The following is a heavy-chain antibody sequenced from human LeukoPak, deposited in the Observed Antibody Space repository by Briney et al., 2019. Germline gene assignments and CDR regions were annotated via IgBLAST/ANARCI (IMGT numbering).Heavy chain of an antibody. CDR2: ISGGGEST. J-gene: IGHJ4*02. CDR1: GFTFSSYW. Sequence: GGSLRLSCTASGFTFSSYWMNWVRQAPGKGLEWVSSISGGGESTYYADSVKGRFTVSRDNSKNTLYLQINSLRGEDTAVYYCAKGKYSSGGVPDYWGQGTLVTVSS. CDR3: AKGKYSSGGVPDY. V-gene: IGHV3-23*01. D-gene: IGHD6-19*01.